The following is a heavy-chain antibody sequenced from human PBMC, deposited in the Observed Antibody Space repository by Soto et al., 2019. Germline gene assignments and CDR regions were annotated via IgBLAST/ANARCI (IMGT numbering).Heavy chain of an antibody. CDR2: IIPIFGTA. Sequence: SVKVSCKASGGTFSSYAISWVRQAPGQGLEWMGGIIPIFGTANYAQKFQGRVTITADESTSTAYMELSSLRSEDTAVHYCERSYHASVWGSYSFAYWGQGTLVTVSS. J-gene: IGHJ4*02. D-gene: IGHD3-16*01. CDR3: ERSYHASVWGSYSFAY. CDR1: GGTFSSYA. V-gene: IGHV1-69*13.